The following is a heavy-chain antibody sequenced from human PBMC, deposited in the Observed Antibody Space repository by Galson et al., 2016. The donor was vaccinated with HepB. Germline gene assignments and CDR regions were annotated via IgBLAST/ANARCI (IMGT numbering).Heavy chain of an antibody. Sequence: SVKVSCKASGYTFAGYYMHWVRQAPGQGLEWVGWINPISGATNSVQKFQGRVTLTRDTSIGTAYMELSRLRSDDTAVYYCAREPRVNGEDSFDIWGQGTMVTVSS. CDR2: INPISGAT. J-gene: IGHJ3*02. CDR1: GYTFAGYY. D-gene: IGHD3-10*01. CDR3: AREPRVNGEDSFDI. V-gene: IGHV1-2*02.